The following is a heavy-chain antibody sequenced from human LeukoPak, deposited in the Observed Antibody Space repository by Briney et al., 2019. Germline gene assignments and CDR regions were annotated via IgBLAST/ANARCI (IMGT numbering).Heavy chain of an antibody. J-gene: IGHJ4*02. CDR2: ISGSGGST. CDR3: AKFLPTHIVVANYYFDY. CDR1: GFTFSSYA. Sequence: GSLRLSCAASGFTFSSYAMSWVRQAPGKGLEWVSAISGSGGSTYYADSVKGRFTISRDNSKNTLYLQMNSLRAGDTAVYYCAKFLPTHIVVANYYFDYWGQGTLVTVSS. V-gene: IGHV3-23*01. D-gene: IGHD2-21*01.